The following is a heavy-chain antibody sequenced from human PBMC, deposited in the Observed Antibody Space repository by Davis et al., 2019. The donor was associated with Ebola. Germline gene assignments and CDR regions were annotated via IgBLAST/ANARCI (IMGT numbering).Heavy chain of an antibody. J-gene: IGHJ5*02. CDR1: GFTFSSHS. Sequence: GESLKISCAASGFTFSSHSMNWVRQAPGRGLEWVANIKQDGSEKYYVDSVKGRFTISRDNTKNSLYLQMNNLRAEDTALYYCARGWRYPGAWGQGTLVTVSS. CDR3: ARGWRYPGA. CDR2: IKQDGSEK. D-gene: IGHD2-2*02. V-gene: IGHV3-7*01.